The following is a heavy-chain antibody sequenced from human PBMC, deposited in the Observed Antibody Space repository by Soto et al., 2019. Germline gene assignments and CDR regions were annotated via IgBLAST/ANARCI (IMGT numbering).Heavy chain of an antibody. V-gene: IGHV1-69*12. D-gene: IGHD4-4*01. CDR3: ARVGSDSNYELNGDY. CDR1: GGTFSSYA. CDR2: IIPIFGTA. Sequence: QVQLVQSGAEVKKPGSSVKVSCKASGGTFSSYAISWVQQAPGQGLEWMGGIIPIFGTANYAQKFQGTVTITADESTSTAYMELSSLRSEDTAVYYCARVGSDSNYELNGDYWGQGTLVTVSS. J-gene: IGHJ4*02.